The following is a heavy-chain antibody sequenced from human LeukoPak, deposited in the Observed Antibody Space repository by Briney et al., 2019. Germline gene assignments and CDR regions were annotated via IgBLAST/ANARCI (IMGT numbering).Heavy chain of an antibody. V-gene: IGHV4-39*07. CDR2: IYYSGST. J-gene: IGHJ6*03. CDR1: GGSIGSSSYY. D-gene: IGHD3-10*01. CDR3: ARAINYYGSGRPTRYMDV. Sequence: SETLSLTCTVSGGSIGSSSYYWGWIRQPPGKGLEWIGSIYYSGSTYYNPSLKSRVTISVDTSKNQFSLKLSSVTAADTAVYYCARAINYYGSGRPTRYMDVWGKGTTVTVSS.